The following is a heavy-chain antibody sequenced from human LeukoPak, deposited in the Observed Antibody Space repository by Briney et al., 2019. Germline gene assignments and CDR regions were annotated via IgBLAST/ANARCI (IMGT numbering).Heavy chain of an antibody. D-gene: IGHD5-18*01. Sequence: SGGSLRLSCAASGFTFSSYWMSWVRQAPGKGLEWVANIKQDGSEKYYVDSVKGRFTISRDNAKNSLYLQMNSLRAEDTAVYYCARAPLSGYSYYYYYYMDVWGKGTTVTISS. CDR3: ARAPLSGYSYYYYYYMDV. J-gene: IGHJ6*03. V-gene: IGHV3-7*01. CDR2: IKQDGSEK. CDR1: GFTFSSYW.